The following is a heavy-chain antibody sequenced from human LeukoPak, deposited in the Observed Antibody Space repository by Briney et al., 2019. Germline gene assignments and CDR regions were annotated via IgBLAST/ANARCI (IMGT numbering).Heavy chain of an antibody. D-gene: IGHD3-16*01. CDR1: GYTFTSYA. J-gene: IGHJ1*01. Sequence: ASVKVSCKASGYTFTSYAMHWVRQAPGQRLEWMGWINAGNGNKKYSQEFQGRVTITRDTSASTAYMELSSLRAEDTAMYYCAKDDDWGGFIHWGQGTLVTVSS. V-gene: IGHV1-3*03. CDR2: INAGNGNK. CDR3: AKDDDWGGFIH.